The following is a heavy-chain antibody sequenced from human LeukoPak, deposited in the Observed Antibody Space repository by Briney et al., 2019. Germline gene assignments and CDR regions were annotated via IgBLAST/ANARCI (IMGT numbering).Heavy chain of an antibody. CDR1: GDSVSSNSAA. D-gene: IGHD5-18*01. Sequence: RSQTLSLTCAISGDSVSSNSAAWNWIRQSPSRGLEWLGRTYYRSEWHNDYAVSVKSRIIISPDTSKNQFSLQLKSVTPEDTAVYYCARDLAGFGRYSYGMVDYWGQGTLVTVSS. CDR3: ARDLAGFGRYSYGMVDY. J-gene: IGHJ4*02. V-gene: IGHV6-1*01. CDR2: TYYRSEWHN.